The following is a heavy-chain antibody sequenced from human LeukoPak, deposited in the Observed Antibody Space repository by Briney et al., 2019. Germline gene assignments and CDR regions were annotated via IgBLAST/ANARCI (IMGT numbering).Heavy chain of an antibody. V-gene: IGHV1-46*01. CDR3: ARRFPPLVYSSGQALDY. Sequence: GASVKVSCKASGYIFTDYYMHWVRQAPGQGLEWMGIINPSGGSTSYAQKFQGRVTMTRDTSTSTVYMELSSLRSEDTAVYYCARRFPPLVYSSGQALDYWGQGTLVTVSS. CDR2: INPSGGST. CDR1: GYIFTDYY. J-gene: IGHJ4*02. D-gene: IGHD6-19*01.